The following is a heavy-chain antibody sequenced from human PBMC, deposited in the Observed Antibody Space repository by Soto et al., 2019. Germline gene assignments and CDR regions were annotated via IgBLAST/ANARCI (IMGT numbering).Heavy chain of an antibody. CDR1: GYTFTSFQ. J-gene: IGHJ5*02. D-gene: IGHD2-15*01. CDR2: INPSGGSR. CDR3: ARDKCSGGSCYSSP. V-gene: IGHV1-46*01. Sequence: GASVKVSCKASGYTFTSFQIHWVRQAPGQGPEWMGIINPSGGSRTYAQNFQGRVTMTRDTSTSTVYMELSSLRSEDTAMYYCARDKCSGGSCYSSPWGQGTLVTSPQ.